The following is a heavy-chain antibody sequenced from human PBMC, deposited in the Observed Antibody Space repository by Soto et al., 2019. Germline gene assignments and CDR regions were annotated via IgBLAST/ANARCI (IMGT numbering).Heavy chain of an antibody. CDR1: GFTFSDYY. J-gene: IGHJ6*03. CDR2: ISSSGSTI. CDR3: ARDVKDYDFWSGYNYYYYMDV. D-gene: IGHD3-3*01. Sequence: PGGSLRLSCAASGFTFSDYYMSWIRQAPGKGLEWVSYISSSGSTIYYADSVKGRFTISRDNAKNSLYLQMNSLRAEDTAVYYCARDVKDYDFWSGYNYYYYMDVWGKGTTVTVSS. V-gene: IGHV3-11*01.